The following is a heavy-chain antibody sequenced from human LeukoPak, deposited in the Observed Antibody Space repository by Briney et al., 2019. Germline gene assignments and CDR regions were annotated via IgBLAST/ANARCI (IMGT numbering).Heavy chain of an antibody. CDR1: GFTFSSYE. CDR2: ISSSGSTI. J-gene: IGHJ4*02. CDR3: ARADWVGIDY. Sequence: PGGSLRLSCAASGFTFSSYEMNWVRQAPGKGLEWVSYISSSGSTIYYADSVKGRFTISRDNAKNSLYLQMNSLRGEDTAVYYCARADWVGIDYWGQGTLVTVSS. V-gene: IGHV3-48*03. D-gene: IGHD3-9*01.